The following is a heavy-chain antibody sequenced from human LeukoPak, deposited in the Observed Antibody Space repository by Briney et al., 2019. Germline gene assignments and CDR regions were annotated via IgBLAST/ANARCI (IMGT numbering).Heavy chain of an antibody. D-gene: IGHD3-3*01. Sequence: ASVKVSCKASGYTFTGYYMHWVRQAPGQGLEWMGWINPNSGGTNYAQKFQGRVTMTRDTSISTAYMELRSLRSDDTAVYYCARVGTIFGVEDFDYWGQGTLVTVSS. V-gene: IGHV1-2*02. CDR3: ARVGTIFGVEDFDY. J-gene: IGHJ4*02. CDR2: INPNSGGT. CDR1: GYTFTGYY.